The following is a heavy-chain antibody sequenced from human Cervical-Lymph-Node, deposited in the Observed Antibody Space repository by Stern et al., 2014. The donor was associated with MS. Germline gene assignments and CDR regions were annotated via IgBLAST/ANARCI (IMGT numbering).Heavy chain of an antibody. CDR2: IYYTGSV. CDR1: GGSLRSYY. J-gene: IGHJ4*02. V-gene: IGHV4-59*01. CDR3: AREGEYCSGSRCYPFLDY. Sequence: VQLVESGPGLVKPSETLSLTFTVSGGSLRSYYWNWLRQAPGKGLEWLRFIYYTGSVNYNPTLSSRVAMSVDTSKNQFSLTVSSMTAADTAVYYCAREGEYCSGSRCYPFLDYWGQGTLVTVSS. D-gene: IGHD2-15*01.